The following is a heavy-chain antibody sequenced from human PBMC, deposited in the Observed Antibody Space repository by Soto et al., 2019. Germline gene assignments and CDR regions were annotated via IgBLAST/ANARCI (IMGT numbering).Heavy chain of an antibody. J-gene: IGHJ4*02. D-gene: IGHD1-1*01. Sequence: ASVKVSCKASGYTFINYGMSWVRQAPGQGLEWMGWISVNSGKTSYAQNFQGRVTMTTDKSTSTAYMELRSLRSDDTAVYYCARVVGNWHDAYFDNWGQGTQVTVSS. CDR2: ISVNSGKT. V-gene: IGHV1-18*01. CDR3: ARVVGNWHDAYFDN. CDR1: GYTFINYG.